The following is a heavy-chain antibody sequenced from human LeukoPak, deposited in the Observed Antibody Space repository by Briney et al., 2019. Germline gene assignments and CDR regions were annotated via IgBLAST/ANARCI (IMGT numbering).Heavy chain of an antibody. CDR3: ARDYYGSGNNWFDP. Sequence: GASVKVPCKASGYTFTGYYLHWVRQAPGQGLEWMGWINPDSGGTDYAQKFQGRVTMTRDTSISTAYMELSRLTSDDTAVYYCARDYYGSGNNWFDPWGQGTLVTVSS. CDR1: GYTFTGYY. CDR2: INPDSGGT. D-gene: IGHD3-10*01. J-gene: IGHJ5*02. V-gene: IGHV1-2*02.